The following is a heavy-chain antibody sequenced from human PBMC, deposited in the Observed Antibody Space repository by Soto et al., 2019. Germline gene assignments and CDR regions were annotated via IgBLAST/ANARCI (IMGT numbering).Heavy chain of an antibody. CDR3: VRVGSILTGYPPLFAY. D-gene: IGHD3-9*01. Sequence: SETLSLTCTVSGGSISSYYWSWIRQPPGKGLEWIGYIYYSGSTNYNPSLKSRVTISVDTSKNQFSLKLSSVTAADTAVYYCVRVGSILTGYPPLFAYWGQGTLVTVSS. CDR1: GGSISSYY. V-gene: IGHV4-59*01. CDR2: IYYSGST. J-gene: IGHJ4*02.